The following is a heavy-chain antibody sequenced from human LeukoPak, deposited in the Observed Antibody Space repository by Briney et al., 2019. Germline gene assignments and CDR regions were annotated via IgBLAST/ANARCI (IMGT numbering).Heavy chain of an antibody. D-gene: IGHD6-19*01. V-gene: IGHV1-69*06. CDR3: ASSRVRFFDRIAVAVGFDY. Sequence: SVKLSCKASGGTFSSYAISWVRQAPGQGLEWMGGIIPIFGTANYAQKFQGRVTITADKSTSTAYMELSSLRSEDTAVYYCASSRVRFFDRIAVAVGFDYWGQGTLVTVSS. CDR1: GGTFSSYA. CDR2: IIPIFGTA. J-gene: IGHJ4*02.